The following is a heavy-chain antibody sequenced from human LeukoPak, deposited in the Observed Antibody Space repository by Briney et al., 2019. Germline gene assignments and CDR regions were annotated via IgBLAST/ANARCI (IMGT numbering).Heavy chain of an antibody. V-gene: IGHV4-59*11. CDR2: IYYSGST. J-gene: IGHJ4*02. Sequence: SETLSLTCTVSGGSISSHYWNWLRQPPGKGLEWIGYIYYSGSTKYNPSLKSRVTVSIDVSKNQFSLNLSSVTAADTAMYYCAKGEADPVLFDNWGQGTLVTVSS. CDR3: AKGEADPVLFDN. D-gene: IGHD6-6*01. CDR1: GGSISSHY.